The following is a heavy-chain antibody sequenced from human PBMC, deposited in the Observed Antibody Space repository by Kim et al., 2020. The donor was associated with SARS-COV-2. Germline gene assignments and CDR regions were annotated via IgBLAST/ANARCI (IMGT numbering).Heavy chain of an antibody. CDR2: T. J-gene: IGHJ4*02. V-gene: IGHV1-46*01. CDR3: ARARATGTFDY. Sequence: TSYAQKCRGRVTMTRDTSASTVYMEVSSLRSEDTAVYYCARARATGTFDYWGQGTLVTVSS.